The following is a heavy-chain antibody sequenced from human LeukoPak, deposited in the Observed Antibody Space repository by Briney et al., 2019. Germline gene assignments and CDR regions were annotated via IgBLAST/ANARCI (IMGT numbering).Heavy chain of an antibody. D-gene: IGHD6-19*01. CDR3: ATEQWPDY. CDR1: GFTFSSYG. J-gene: IGHJ4*02. V-gene: IGHV3-30*02. Sequence: GGSLRLSCAASGFTFSSYGMHWLRQAPGKGLEWVAFIRYDGSNKYYAGSVKGRFTISIDNSKNTLYLQMNSLRAEDTAVYYCATEQWPDYWGQGTLVTVSS. CDR2: IRYDGSNK.